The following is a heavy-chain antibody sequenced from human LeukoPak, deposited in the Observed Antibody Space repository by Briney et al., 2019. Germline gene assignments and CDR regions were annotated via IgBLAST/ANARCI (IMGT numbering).Heavy chain of an antibody. D-gene: IGHD1-26*01. CDR2: IWYDGSNE. V-gene: IGHV3-33*01. CDR3: ARGGLTIAEATTSWYLDY. CDR1: GFNFSIYG. Sequence: GGSLRLSCAASGFNFSIYGVHWVRQAQGKGLEWVALIWYDGSNENYADSVKGRFTISRDNSRNTLYLQMNSLRGEDTAVYYCARGGLTIAEATTSWYLDYWGQGTLVTVSS. J-gene: IGHJ4*02.